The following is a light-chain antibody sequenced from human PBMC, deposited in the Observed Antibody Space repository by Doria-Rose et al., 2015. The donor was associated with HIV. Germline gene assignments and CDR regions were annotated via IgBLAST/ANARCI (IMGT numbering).Light chain of an antibody. V-gene: IGKV3-20*01. Sequence: TQSPGTLSLSPGERATLSCRASQSFSSNYLAWYQQKPGQAPSLLIYDGSTRATGIPDRFSASGSGTDFTLTINRPEPEDFAPYYCHQYGTSWTFGQGTKVEI. CDR3: HQYGTSWT. CDR2: DGS. CDR1: QSFSSNY. J-gene: IGKJ1*01.